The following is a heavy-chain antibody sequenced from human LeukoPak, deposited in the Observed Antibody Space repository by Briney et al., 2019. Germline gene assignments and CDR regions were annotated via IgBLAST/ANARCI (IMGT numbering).Heavy chain of an antibody. Sequence: KPSETLSLTCTVSGGSISSGSYYWSWIRQPAGKGLEWIGRTYTSGSTNYNPSLKSRVTISVDTSKNQLSLKLSSVTAADTAVYYCARVRRPGPGAFDIWGQGTLVTVSS. CDR3: ARVRRPGPGAFDI. CDR1: GGSISSGSYY. CDR2: TYTSGST. V-gene: IGHV4-61*02. D-gene: IGHD1-14*01. J-gene: IGHJ3*02.